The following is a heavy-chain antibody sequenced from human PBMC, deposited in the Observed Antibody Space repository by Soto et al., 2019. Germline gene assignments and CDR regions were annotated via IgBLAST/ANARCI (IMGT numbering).Heavy chain of an antibody. CDR3: AKETQANLGTGGFDS. Sequence: EVQLLESGGGLVQPGGSLRLSCAASGFTFSRYALSWVRQAPGQGLAWVSSISGDGATTFYADSVKGRFTISRDNAKNSLYLQMNSLRVEDTAVYYCAKETQANLGTGGFDSWGQGTLVTVSS. D-gene: IGHD7-27*01. CDR1: GFTFSRYA. CDR2: ISGDGATT. J-gene: IGHJ4*02. V-gene: IGHV3-23*01.